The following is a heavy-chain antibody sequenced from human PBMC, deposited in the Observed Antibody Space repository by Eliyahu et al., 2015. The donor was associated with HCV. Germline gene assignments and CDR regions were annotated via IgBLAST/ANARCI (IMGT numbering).Heavy chain of an antibody. D-gene: IGHD6-19*01. V-gene: IGHV3-49*05. J-gene: IGHJ4*02. Sequence: EVQLVESGGGLVKPGRSLRLSGXASGFPFGDXAMXWFRQAPGKGLEWVGFIRSKAYGGTTEYAASVKGRFTISRDDSKSIAYLQMNSLKTEDTAVYYCTRVTAVAGKGIYYFDYWGQGTLVTVSS. CDR1: GFPFGDXA. CDR3: TRVTAVAGKGIYYFDY. CDR2: IRSKAYGGTT.